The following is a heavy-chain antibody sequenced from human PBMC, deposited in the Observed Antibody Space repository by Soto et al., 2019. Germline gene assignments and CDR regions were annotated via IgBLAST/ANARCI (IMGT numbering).Heavy chain of an antibody. J-gene: IGHJ6*02. Sequence: EVQLVESGGGLVQPGGSLRLSCAASGFTFSSYWMHWVRQAPGKGLVWVSRIYTDGSRTNYADSVKGRFTISRDNAKNTLYLQINSLRAADTAVYYCARGLMHLYGMDVWGQGTTVTVSS. CDR3: ARGLMHLYGMDV. V-gene: IGHV3-74*01. CDR1: GFTFSSYW. D-gene: IGHD3-16*01. CDR2: IYTDGSRT.